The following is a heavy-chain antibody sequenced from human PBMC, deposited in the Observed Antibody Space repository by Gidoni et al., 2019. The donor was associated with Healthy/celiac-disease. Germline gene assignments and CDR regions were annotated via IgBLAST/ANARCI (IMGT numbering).Heavy chain of an antibody. CDR2: IYYSGST. Sequence: QLQLQESGPGLVKPSETLSLTCTAPAGPISSSSYYWGWIRQPPGKGLGCIGSIYYSGSTYYNPSLQRRVTISVDTSKNQFSLKLSSVTAADTAVYYCARHEMATIRDAFDIWGQGTMVTVSS. V-gene: IGHV4-39*01. D-gene: IGHD5-12*01. CDR1: AGPISSSSYY. CDR3: ARHEMATIRDAFDI. J-gene: IGHJ3*02.